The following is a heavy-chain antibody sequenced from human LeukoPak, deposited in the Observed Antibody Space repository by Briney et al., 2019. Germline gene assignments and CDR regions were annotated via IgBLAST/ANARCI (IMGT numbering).Heavy chain of an antibody. CDR3: ARDIAAAGIPFDY. Sequence: GGSLRLSCAASGFTFSSYAMHWVRQAPGKGLEWVAVISYDGSNKYYADSVKRRFTISRDNSKNTLYLQMNSLRAEDTAVYYCARDIAAAGIPFDYWGQGTLVTVSS. J-gene: IGHJ4*02. V-gene: IGHV3-30*04. D-gene: IGHD6-13*01. CDR1: GFTFSSYA. CDR2: ISYDGSNK.